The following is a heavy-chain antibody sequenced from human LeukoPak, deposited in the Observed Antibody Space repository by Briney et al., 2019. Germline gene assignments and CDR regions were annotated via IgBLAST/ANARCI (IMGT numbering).Heavy chain of an antibody. J-gene: IGHJ4*02. D-gene: IGHD3-22*01. CDR1: GYSISSSYY. Sequence: SETLSLTCTVSGYSISSSYYWSWIRQPPGKGLEWIGFIFYSGTTNYNPSLKSRVTISVDTSKNQFSLKLSSVTAADTAVYYCARGGWNKFDYWGQGTLVTVSS. CDR2: IFYSGTT. CDR3: ARGGWNKFDY. V-gene: IGHV4-59*01.